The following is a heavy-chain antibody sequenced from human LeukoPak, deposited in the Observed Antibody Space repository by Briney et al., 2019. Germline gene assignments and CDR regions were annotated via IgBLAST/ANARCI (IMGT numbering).Heavy chain of an antibody. Sequence: GGSLRLSCAASGFTFSSYGMHWVRQAPGKGLVWVSRINSDGSSTSYADSVKGRFTISRDNAKNTLYLQMNSLRAEDTAVYYCARLRGIAARVGLDYWGQGTLVTVSS. V-gene: IGHV3-74*01. CDR1: GFTFSSYG. CDR2: INSDGSST. CDR3: ARLRGIAARVGLDY. J-gene: IGHJ4*02. D-gene: IGHD6-6*01.